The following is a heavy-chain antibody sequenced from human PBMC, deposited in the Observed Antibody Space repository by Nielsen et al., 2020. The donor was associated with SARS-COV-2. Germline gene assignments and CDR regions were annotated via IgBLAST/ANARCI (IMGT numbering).Heavy chain of an antibody. CDR1: GYTFTNYA. J-gene: IGHJ6*02. CDR2: INTNTGHP. V-gene: IGHV7-4-1*02. Sequence: ASVKVSCKASGYTFTNYAMNWVRQAPGQGLEWMGWINTNTGHPMYVQGFTGRFVFSLDTSVSTAYLQITSLKAEDTAVYYCARENSGPGGTASYGMDLWGQGTTVTVSS. D-gene: IGHD3-10*01. CDR3: ARENSGPGGTASYGMDL.